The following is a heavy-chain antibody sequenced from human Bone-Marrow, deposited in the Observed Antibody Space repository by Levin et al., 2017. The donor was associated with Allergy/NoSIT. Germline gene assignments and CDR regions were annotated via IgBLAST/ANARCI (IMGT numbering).Heavy chain of an antibody. CDR1: GFTFGDFA. J-gene: IGHJ4*02. CDR3: ARGDGARVRTETCDY. V-gene: IGHV3-49*03. D-gene: IGHD1-7*01. CDR2: IRSKPYGGTT. Sequence: GGSLRLSCTASGFTFGDFAMGWFRRAPGKGLEWVGLIRSKPYGGTTEYAASVKGRFSISRDDTKSIAYLQMNSLKIADTAVYYCARGDGARVRTETCDYWGQGTLVTVSS.